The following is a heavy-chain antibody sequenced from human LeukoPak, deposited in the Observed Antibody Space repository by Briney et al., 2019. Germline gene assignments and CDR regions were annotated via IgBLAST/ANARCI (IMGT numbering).Heavy chain of an antibody. CDR2: LNPKTGGT. V-gene: IGHV1-2*02. CDR3: ARATAKNDH. Sequence: ASVKVSCKASGYTFTRNNMHWVRQAPGQGLEWMGWLNPKTGGTNYAQKFQDRVTMTRDTSISTDNMELSRLTSDDTAVYYCARATAKNDHWGQGTLVTVSS. CDR1: GYTFTRNN. J-gene: IGHJ4*02.